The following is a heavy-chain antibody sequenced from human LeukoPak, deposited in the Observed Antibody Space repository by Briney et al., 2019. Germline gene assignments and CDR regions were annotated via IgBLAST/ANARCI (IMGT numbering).Heavy chain of an antibody. CDR1: AFTFNRYC. V-gene: IGHV3-74*01. J-gene: IGHJ6*04. CDR2: ITSDGSTT. Sequence: RGSLRQSCAASAFTFNRYCLDWVRHAPGKGLVWVSRITSDGSTTSYDDSVKGRFTISRDNAKNTLCLQMNSLRAADTTVNYCARDVRNGMDVWGEGTTVTVSS. CDR3: ARDVRNGMDV.